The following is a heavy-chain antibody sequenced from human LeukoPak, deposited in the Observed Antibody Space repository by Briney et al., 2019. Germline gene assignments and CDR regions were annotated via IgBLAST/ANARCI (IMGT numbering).Heavy chain of an antibody. V-gene: IGHV1-2*06. CDR3: ARERVVAATEGFDP. CDR1: GYTFTGYY. J-gene: IGHJ5*02. D-gene: IGHD2-15*01. CDR2: INPNSGGT. Sequence: ASVKVSCKASGYTFTGYYMHWVRQAPGQGLEWMGRINPNSGGTNYAQKFQGRVTMTRDTSISTAYMELSRLRSDGTAVYYCARERVVAATEGFDPWGQGTLVTVSS.